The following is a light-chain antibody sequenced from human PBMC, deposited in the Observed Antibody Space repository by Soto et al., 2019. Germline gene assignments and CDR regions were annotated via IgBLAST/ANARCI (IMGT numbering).Light chain of an antibody. J-gene: IGKJ5*01. CDR3: KQRTTGLPIT. CDR2: DAS. V-gene: IGKV3-11*01. Sequence: PGGRAPLSCRARQSVCTYLAWYQQKPGQAPRLPLSDASNRAPGIPARFSGRGSGTDFTLTLSSPEPEGFASYFCKQRTTGLPITFGQGTRLEIK. CDR1: QSVCTY.